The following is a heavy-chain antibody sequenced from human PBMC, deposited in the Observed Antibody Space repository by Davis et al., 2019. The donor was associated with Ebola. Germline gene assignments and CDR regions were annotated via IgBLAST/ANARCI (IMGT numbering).Heavy chain of an antibody. Sequence: GGSLRLSCAASGFSFSGYNMNWFRQAPGKGLEWVSHISSSGSTIYYADSVRGRFTISRDNAKNSLYLQMNSLRDEDTAVYYCGRDGWATVTTDYWGQGTLATVSS. CDR1: GFSFSGYN. CDR3: GRDGWATVTTDY. J-gene: IGHJ4*02. CDR2: ISSSGSTI. V-gene: IGHV3-48*02. D-gene: IGHD4-17*01.